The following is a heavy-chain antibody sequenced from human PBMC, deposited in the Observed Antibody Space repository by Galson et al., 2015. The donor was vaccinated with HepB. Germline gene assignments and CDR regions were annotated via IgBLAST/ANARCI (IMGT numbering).Heavy chain of an antibody. CDR1: GGSISSSSYY. CDR2: IYYSGST. CDR3: ARRQSKGMDV. V-gene: IGHV4-39*01. J-gene: IGHJ6*02. D-gene: IGHD4-11*01. Sequence: QVQLQESGPGLVKPSETLSLTCTVSGGSISSSSYYWGWIRQPPGKGLEWIGSIYYSGSTYYNPSLKSRVTISVDTSKNQFSLKLSSVTAADTAVYYCARRQSKGMDVWGQGTTVTVSS.